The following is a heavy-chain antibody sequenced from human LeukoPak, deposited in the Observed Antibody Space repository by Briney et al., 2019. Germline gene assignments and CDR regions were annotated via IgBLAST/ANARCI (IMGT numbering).Heavy chain of an antibody. V-gene: IGHV3-48*03. CDR1: GFTFSSYE. J-gene: IGHJ4*02. Sequence: GGSPRLSCAASGFTFSSYEMNRVRQGPGKGLEWVSNIGGRGTTIYYADSVKGRFTTSRDNARNSLYLQMNSLRAEDTAVYYCARGAPYCSSTSCSFDYWGQGTLVTVSS. D-gene: IGHD2-2*01. CDR3: ARGAPYCSSTSCSFDY. CDR2: IGGRGTTI.